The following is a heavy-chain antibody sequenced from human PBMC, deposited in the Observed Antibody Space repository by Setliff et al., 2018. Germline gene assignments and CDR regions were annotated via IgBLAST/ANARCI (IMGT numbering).Heavy chain of an antibody. Sequence: GGSLRLSCVASGFTFSNNAMNWVRQAPGKGLEWVSYITSSGDTMNYADSVKGRFTISRDNAKNSLHLQMNSLRAEDTGVYYCARDLSGRSDSWGQGTLVTVSS. CDR1: GFTFSNNA. D-gene: IGHD3-3*01. CDR2: ITSSGDTM. J-gene: IGHJ4*02. V-gene: IGHV3-48*04. CDR3: ARDLSGRSDS.